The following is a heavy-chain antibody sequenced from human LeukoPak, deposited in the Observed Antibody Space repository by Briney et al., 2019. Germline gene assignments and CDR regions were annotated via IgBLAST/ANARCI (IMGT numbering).Heavy chain of an antibody. J-gene: IGHJ4*02. Sequence: PSETLSLTCAVSGGSISSSNWWSWVRQPPGKGLEWIGEIYHSGSTNYNPSHKSRVAISVDKSKNQFSLKLSSVTAADTAVYYCARDSGLAAAGTGLDYWGQGTLVTVSS. V-gene: IGHV4-4*02. CDR2: IYHSGST. CDR3: ARDSGLAAAGTGLDY. D-gene: IGHD6-13*01. CDR1: GGSISSSNW.